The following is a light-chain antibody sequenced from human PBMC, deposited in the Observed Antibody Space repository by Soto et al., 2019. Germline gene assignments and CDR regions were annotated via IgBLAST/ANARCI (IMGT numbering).Light chain of an antibody. J-gene: IGLJ1*01. CDR2: DVS. CDR1: RREDGGYNY. V-gene: IGLV2-14*01. CDR3: SSYTISNTLV. Sequence: QSVLTQAASVSGSPGQSITISCTGTRREDGGYNYVSWYQQYPGKAPKLMIYDVSNRPSGVSNRFSGSKSGNTASLTISGLQAEDDADYYCSSYTISNTLVFGSGTKVTVL.